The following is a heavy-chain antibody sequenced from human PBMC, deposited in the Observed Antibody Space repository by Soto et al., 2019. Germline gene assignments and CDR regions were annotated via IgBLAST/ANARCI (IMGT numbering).Heavy chain of an antibody. Sequence: SETLSLTCTVSGGSISSYYWSWIRQPPGKGLEWIGYIYYSGSTNYNPSLKSRVTISVDTSKNQFSLKLSSVTAADTAVYYCARLRITMVRGVIITYLDYWGQGTLVTVSS. CDR2: IYYSGST. CDR1: GGSISSYY. J-gene: IGHJ4*02. D-gene: IGHD3-10*01. CDR3: ARLRITMVRGVIITYLDY. V-gene: IGHV4-59*08.